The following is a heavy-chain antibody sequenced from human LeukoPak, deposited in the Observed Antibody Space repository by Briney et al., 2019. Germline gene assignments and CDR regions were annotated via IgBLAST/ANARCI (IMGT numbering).Heavy chain of an antibody. D-gene: IGHD6-13*01. CDR1: GDSISSGDYY. V-gene: IGHV4-61*02. CDR3: AAAGTKGGEIDY. J-gene: IGHJ4*02. CDR2: ISSSGST. Sequence: PSETLSLTCTVSGDSISSGDYYWSWIRQPAGKGLEWIGRISSSGSTNYNPSLKSRVTISVDTSKNQFSLKLSSVTAADTAVYYCAAAGTKGGEIDYWGQGTLVTVSS.